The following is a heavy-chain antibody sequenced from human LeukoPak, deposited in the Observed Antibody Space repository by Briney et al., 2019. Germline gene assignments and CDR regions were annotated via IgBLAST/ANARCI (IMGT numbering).Heavy chain of an antibody. CDR3: ARQTGSGLFILP. D-gene: IGHD3/OR15-3a*01. CDR1: GGSISSSNYY. CDR2: IYYSGST. V-gene: IGHV4-39*01. Sequence: SETLSLTCTVSGGSISSSNYYWGWIRQPPGKGLEWIGYIYYSGSTYYNPSLKSRVTISVDTSKNQFSLRLTSVTAADTAVYYCARQTGSGLFILPGGQGTLVTVSS. J-gene: IGHJ4*02.